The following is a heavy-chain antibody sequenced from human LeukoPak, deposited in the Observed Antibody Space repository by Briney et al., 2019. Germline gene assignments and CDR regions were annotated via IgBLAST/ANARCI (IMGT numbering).Heavy chain of an antibody. Sequence: PSETLSLTCTVSGASITSYYWSWIRQPAGKGLEWVGRLQTNGIIDHNPSLKSRVTMSMDTSKNQFSLKLTSMTAADTAMYYCASTTDYGPLGYWGQGTLVTVSS. CDR3: ASTTDYGPLGY. D-gene: IGHD4/OR15-4a*01. J-gene: IGHJ4*02. CDR2: LQTNGII. V-gene: IGHV4-4*07. CDR1: GASITSYY.